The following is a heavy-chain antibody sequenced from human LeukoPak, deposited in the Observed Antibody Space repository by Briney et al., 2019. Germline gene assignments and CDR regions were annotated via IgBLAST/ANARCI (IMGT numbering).Heavy chain of an antibody. CDR1: GYTFTSYY. CDR2: INPNSGGT. CDR3: AGASSSWYLGY. D-gene: IGHD6-13*01. J-gene: IGHJ4*02. V-gene: IGHV1-2*06. Sequence: ASVKVSCKASGYTFTSYYMHWVRQAPGQGLEWMGRINPNSGGTNYAQKFQGRVTMTRDKSISTAYMELSRLRSDDTAVYYCAGASSSWYLGYWGQGTLVTVSS.